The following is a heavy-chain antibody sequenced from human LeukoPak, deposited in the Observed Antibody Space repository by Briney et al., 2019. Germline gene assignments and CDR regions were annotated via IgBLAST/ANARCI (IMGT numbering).Heavy chain of an antibody. Sequence: GGSLRLSCAASGFTFSSYAMSWVRQAPGKGLEWVSAISGSGGSTYYADSVKGRFTISRDNSKNALYLQMNSLRAEDTAVYYCAKGGYSYYYYYYMDVWGKGTTVTVS. J-gene: IGHJ6*03. CDR1: GFTFSSYA. V-gene: IGHV3-23*01. CDR3: AKGGYSYYYYYYMDV. D-gene: IGHD5-18*01. CDR2: ISGSGGST.